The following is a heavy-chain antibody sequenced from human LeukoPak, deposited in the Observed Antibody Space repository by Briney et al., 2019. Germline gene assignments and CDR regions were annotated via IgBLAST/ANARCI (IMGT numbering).Heavy chain of an antibody. CDR1: GFTFSSYR. CDR2: IKQDGSEE. D-gene: IGHD5-18*01. CDR3: ASQGRGYSYGYMDY. V-gene: IGHV3-7*01. Sequence: SGGSLRLSCAASGFTFSSYRMSWVRQAPGKGLEWVANIKQDGSEEYYVDSVKGRFTISRDNAKNSLYLQMNSLRAEDTAVYYCASQGRGYSYGYMDYWGQGTLVTVSS. J-gene: IGHJ4*02.